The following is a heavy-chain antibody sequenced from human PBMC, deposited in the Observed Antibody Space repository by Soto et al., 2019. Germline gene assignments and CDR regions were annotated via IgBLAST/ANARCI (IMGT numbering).Heavy chain of an antibody. D-gene: IGHD3-22*01. J-gene: IGHJ3*02. CDR2: ISYDGSNK. CDR3: ARKSTYYYDSSGLNGAFDI. Sequence: HPGGSLRRSCAASGFTFSSYAMHWVRQAPGKGLEWVAVISYDGSNKYYADSVKGRFTISRDNSKNTLYLQMNSLRAEDTAVYYCARKSTYYYDSSGLNGAFDIWGQGTMVTVSS. V-gene: IGHV3-30-3*01. CDR1: GFTFSSYA.